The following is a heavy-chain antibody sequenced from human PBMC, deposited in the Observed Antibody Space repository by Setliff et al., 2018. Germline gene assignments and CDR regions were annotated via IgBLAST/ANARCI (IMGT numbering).Heavy chain of an antibody. V-gene: IGHV4-38-2*01. J-gene: IGHJ5*02. CDR1: GYSVRSGYY. CDR3: VRGIGTP. CDR2: IFHSGKT. Sequence: SETLSLTCAVSGYSVRSGYYWGWVRQPPGKGLEWIGSIFHSGKTYYNPSLQSRVTISIETSKNQFSLKLNSVNDADTAGYYCVRGIGTPWGQGTLVTVSS.